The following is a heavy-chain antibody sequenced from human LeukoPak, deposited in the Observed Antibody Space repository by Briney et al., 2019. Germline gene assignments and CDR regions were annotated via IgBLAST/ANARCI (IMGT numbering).Heavy chain of an antibody. CDR2: INHSGST. Sequence: PSGTLSLTCGVSGGSISNTNWWTWVRQPPGKGLEWIGEINHSGSTNYNPSLKSRVTISVDTSKNQFSLKLSSVTAADTAVYYCARGRTPYYGSGSYRGRGYYFDYWGQGTLVTVSS. J-gene: IGHJ4*02. D-gene: IGHD3-10*01. V-gene: IGHV4-4*02. CDR1: GGSISNTNW. CDR3: ARGRTPYYGSGSYRGRGYYFDY.